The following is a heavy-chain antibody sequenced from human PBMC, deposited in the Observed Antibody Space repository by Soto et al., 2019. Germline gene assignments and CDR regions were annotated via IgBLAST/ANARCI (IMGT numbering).Heavy chain of an antibody. CDR3: ARTQLWLRGYFDY. Sequence: SETLSLTCAVYGGSFSGYYWSWIRQPPGKGLEWIGEINHSGSTNYNPSLKSRVTISVDTSKNQFSLKLSSVTAADTAVYYCARTQLWLRGYFDYWGQGTLVTVSS. CDR1: GGSFSGYY. V-gene: IGHV4-34*01. D-gene: IGHD5-18*01. CDR2: INHSGST. J-gene: IGHJ4*02.